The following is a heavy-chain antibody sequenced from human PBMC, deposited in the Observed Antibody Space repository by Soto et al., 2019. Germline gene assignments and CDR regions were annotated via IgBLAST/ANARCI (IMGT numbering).Heavy chain of an antibody. CDR1: GGSISSSSYY. J-gene: IGHJ5*02. V-gene: IGHV4-39*01. Sequence: QLQLQESGPGLVKPSETLSLTCTVSGGSISSSSYYWGWIRQPPGKGLEWIGSIYYSGSTYYNPSLRSGVTMTGDTSKNQFSLKLSSVAAADTAVYYCARSIGELLWFGELLSAGWFDPWGQGTLVTVSS. CDR3: ARSIGELLWFGELLSAGWFDP. CDR2: IYYSGST. D-gene: IGHD3-10*01.